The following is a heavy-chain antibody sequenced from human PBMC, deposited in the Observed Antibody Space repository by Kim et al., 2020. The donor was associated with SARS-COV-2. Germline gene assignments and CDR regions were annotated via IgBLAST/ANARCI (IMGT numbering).Heavy chain of an antibody. D-gene: IGHD2-2*03. CDR3: ARVGDGYCSSTSCTHPGRRGRKNTANDARSNYYYYYGMDV. Sequence: SVKVSCKASGGTFSSYAISWVRQAPGQGLEWMGGIIPIFGTANYAQKFQGRVTITADESTSTAYMELSSLRSEDTAVYYCARVGDGYCSSTSCTHPGRRGRKNTANDARSNYYYYYGMDVWGQGTTVTVSS. CDR1: GGTFSSYA. J-gene: IGHJ6*02. V-gene: IGHV1-69*13. CDR2: IIPIFGTA.